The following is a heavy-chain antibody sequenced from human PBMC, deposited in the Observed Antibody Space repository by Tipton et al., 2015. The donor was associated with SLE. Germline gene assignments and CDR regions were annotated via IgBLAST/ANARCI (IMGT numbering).Heavy chain of an antibody. CDR1: GGSISSYY. D-gene: IGHD3-22*01. Sequence: TLSLTCTVSGGSISSYYWSWIRQPPGKGLEWIGYIYYSGSTNYNPSLKSRVTISVDTSKNPISLKLSSVTAADTAVYYCARDKRGYYYDSSGYSNWFDPWGQGTLVTVSS. V-gene: IGHV4-59*12. CDR3: ARDKRGYYYDSSGYSNWFDP. J-gene: IGHJ5*02. CDR2: IYYSGST.